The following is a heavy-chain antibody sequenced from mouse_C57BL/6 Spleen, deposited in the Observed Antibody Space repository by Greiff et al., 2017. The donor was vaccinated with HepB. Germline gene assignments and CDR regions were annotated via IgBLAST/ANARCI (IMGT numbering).Heavy chain of an antibody. CDR3: AREGYAMDY. Sequence: QVQLQQSGAELVKPGASVKMSCKASGYTFTSYWITWVKQRPGQGLEWIGDIYPGSGSTNYNEKFKSKATLTVDTSSSTAYMQLSSLASEDSAVYYCAREGYAMDYWGQGTSVTVSS. CDR2: IYPGSGST. J-gene: IGHJ4*01. CDR1: GYTFTSYW. V-gene: IGHV1-55*01.